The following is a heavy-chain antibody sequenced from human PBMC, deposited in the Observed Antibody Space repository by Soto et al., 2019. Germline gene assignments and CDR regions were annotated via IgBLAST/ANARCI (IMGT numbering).Heavy chain of an antibody. J-gene: IGHJ3*01. Sequence: GGSLRLSCAASGFTFDDYAMHWVRQAPGKGLEWVAGIIWGSGSIGYADSVKGRFTISRDNAKNSLYLQMNSLRAEDTAVYYCARSTTTGVWGQGTMVTVSS. CDR2: IIWGSGSI. D-gene: IGHD1-1*01. V-gene: IGHV3-9*01. CDR3: ARSTTTGV. CDR1: GFTFDDYA.